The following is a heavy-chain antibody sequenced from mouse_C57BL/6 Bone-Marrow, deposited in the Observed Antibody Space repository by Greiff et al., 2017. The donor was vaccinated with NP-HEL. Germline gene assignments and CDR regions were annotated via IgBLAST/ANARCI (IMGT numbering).Heavy chain of an antibody. D-gene: IGHD1-1*01. V-gene: IGHV7-3*01. Sequence: EVQRVESGGGLVQPGGSLSLSCAASGFTFTDYYMSWVRQPPGKALEWLGFIRDKANGYTTEYSASVKGRFTISRDTSQSILYLQMHALRAEDSATYYCARSPHYGSSLYAMDYWGQGTSVTVSS. CDR2: IRDKANGYTT. CDR1: GFTFTDYY. J-gene: IGHJ4*01. CDR3: ARSPHYGSSLYAMDY.